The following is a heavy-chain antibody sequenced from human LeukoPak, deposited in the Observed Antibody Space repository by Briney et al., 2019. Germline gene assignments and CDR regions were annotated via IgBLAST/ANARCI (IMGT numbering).Heavy chain of an antibody. J-gene: IGHJ4*02. Sequence: GGSLRLSCAASGFTFSSYSMNWVRQAPGKGLEWVASISSGSTYIYYADSVKGRFTISRDNAKNSLYLQMTSLSAEDTAVYYRAKSIGYCSGGSCFEVDYWGQGTLVTVSS. CDR1: GFTFSSYS. V-gene: IGHV3-21*01. D-gene: IGHD2-15*01. CDR3: AKSIGYCSGGSCFEVDY. CDR2: ISSGSTYI.